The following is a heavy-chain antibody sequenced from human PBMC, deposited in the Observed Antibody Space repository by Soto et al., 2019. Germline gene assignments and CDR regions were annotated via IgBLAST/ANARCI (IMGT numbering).Heavy chain of an antibody. CDR2: ISPIFGTA. CDR1: GGTFSSYA. CDR3: AREEYSSSSGLVYAFDI. J-gene: IGHJ3*02. D-gene: IGHD6-6*01. Sequence: QVQLVQSAAEVKKPGSSVKVSCKASGGTFSSYAISWVRQAPGQGLEWMGGISPIFGTANYAQKFQGRVTITADESTSTAYMELSSLRSEDTAVYYCAREEYSSSSGLVYAFDIWGQGTMVTVSS. V-gene: IGHV1-69*01.